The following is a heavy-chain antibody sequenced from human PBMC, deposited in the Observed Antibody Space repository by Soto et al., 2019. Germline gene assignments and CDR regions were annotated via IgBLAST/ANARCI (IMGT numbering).Heavy chain of an antibody. V-gene: IGHV4-31*03. CDR2: IYYSGST. CDR3: AREGTTSRHYFDY. CDR1: GGSISSGGYY. Sequence: SETLSLTCTVSGGSISSGGYYWSWIRQHPGKGLEWIGYIYYSGSTYYNPSLKSRVTISVDTSKNQFSLKLSSVTAADTAVYYCAREGTTSRHYFDYWGQGTLVTVSS. D-gene: IGHD4-17*01. J-gene: IGHJ4*02.